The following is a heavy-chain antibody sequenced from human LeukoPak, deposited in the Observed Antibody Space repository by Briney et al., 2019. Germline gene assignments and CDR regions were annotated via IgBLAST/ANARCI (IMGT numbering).Heavy chain of an antibody. D-gene: IGHD3-10*01. CDR1: GGSISSYY. V-gene: IGHV4-59*01. CDR2: IYYSGST. CDR3: ARGHYGSNWFDP. J-gene: IGHJ5*02. Sequence: SETLSLTCTVSGGSISSYYWSWIRQPPGKGLECIGYIYYSGSTNYNPSLKSRVTISVDTSKNQFSLKLSSVTAADTAVYYCARGHYGSNWFDPWGQGTLVTVSS.